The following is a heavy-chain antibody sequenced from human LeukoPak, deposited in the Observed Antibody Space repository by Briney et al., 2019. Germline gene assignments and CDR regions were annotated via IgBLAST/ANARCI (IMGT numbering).Heavy chain of an antibody. V-gene: IGHV3-64*01. Sequence: GGSLTLSCAASGFTFSNYFMLWVGQAPGKGLEYFSAISRSESTTYYTHYVKGRFTISRDNYKNTLYLKMGGLRAEDMAVCYSATSRYCSGGDCYSLAFDIWGQGTMVTVSS. CDR3: ATSRYCSGGDCYSLAFDI. CDR1: GFTFSNYF. D-gene: IGHD2-15*01. CDR2: ISRSESTT. J-gene: IGHJ3*02.